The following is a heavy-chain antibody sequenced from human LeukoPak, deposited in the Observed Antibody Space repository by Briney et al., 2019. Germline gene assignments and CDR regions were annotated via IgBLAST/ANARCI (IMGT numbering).Heavy chain of an antibody. CDR3: AKDSSTYYYGSGSYGGSVDC. CDR2: IRYAGSNK. Sequence: GGTLRLSCAASGFSFRSYGVHRVREAPGQGLEGVAFIRYAGSNKHYADSVKGRVTISRDNSKKTLYLQMNSLRAEDTAVYYCAKDSSTYYYGSGSYGGSVDCKGQGTLVIVSS. J-gene: IGHJ4*02. D-gene: IGHD3-10*01. V-gene: IGHV3-30*02. CDR1: GFSFRSYG.